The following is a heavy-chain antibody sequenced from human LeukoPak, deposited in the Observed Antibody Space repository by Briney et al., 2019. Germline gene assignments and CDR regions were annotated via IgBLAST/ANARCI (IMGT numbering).Heavy chain of an antibody. Sequence: SETLSLTCTVSGGSISSNSYYWGWIRQPLGKGLELIGSIYYSGSTYYNPSLKSRVTISVDTSKNQFSLKLRSVTAADTAVYYCARLPGTSRSDPWGQGTLVIVSS. V-gene: IGHV4-39*07. CDR3: ARLPGTSRSDP. CDR2: IYYSGST. D-gene: IGHD2-2*01. CDR1: GGSISSNSYY. J-gene: IGHJ5*02.